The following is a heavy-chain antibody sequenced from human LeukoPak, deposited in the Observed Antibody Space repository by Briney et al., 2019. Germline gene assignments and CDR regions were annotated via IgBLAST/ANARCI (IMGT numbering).Heavy chain of an antibody. CDR2: ITSSGDAT. CDR3: AKARPKYLENSARYYRLNGYP. J-gene: IGHJ5*02. CDR1: GFTFNIYA. V-gene: IGHV3-23*01. Sequence: PGGSLRLSCAASGFTFNIYAMSWVRQAPGKGLEWVSSITSSGDATFHADSVKDRFTISRDNSKSTLYLQMSSLRVEDPAVYYCAKARPKYLENSARYYRLNGYPWGQGTLVTVSS. D-gene: IGHD3-22*01.